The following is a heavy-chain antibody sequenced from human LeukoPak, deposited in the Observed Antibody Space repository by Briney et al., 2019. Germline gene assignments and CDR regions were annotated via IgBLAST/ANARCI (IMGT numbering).Heavy chain of an antibody. CDR2: ISGGGGST. J-gene: IGHJ4*02. CDR3: AKGGKWDVTPFDY. CDR1: GFTFTSYS. D-gene: IGHD1-26*01. Sequence: GGSLRLSCAASGFTFTSYSMNWVRQAPGKGLEWASTISGGGGSTYYADSVKGRYTISRDNSKNTLYLQVNSLRAEDTAVYYCAKGGKWDVTPFDYWGQGTLVTVSS. V-gene: IGHV3-23*01.